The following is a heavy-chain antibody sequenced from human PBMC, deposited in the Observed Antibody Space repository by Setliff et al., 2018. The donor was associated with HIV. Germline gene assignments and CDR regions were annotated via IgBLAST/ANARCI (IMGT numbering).Heavy chain of an antibody. J-gene: IGHJ6*02. Sequence: GESLRLSCAASGFTFSSYSMNWVRQAPGKGLEWVASISSSGAHIFSADSLKGRFSISRDNGRNSLYLQMNSLRAEDTAVYYCARGARLQYFDWPSYALDVWGQGTTVTVSS. CDR1: GFTFSSYS. D-gene: IGHD3-9*01. V-gene: IGHV3-21*06. CDR2: ISSSGAHI. CDR3: ARGARLQYFDWPSYALDV.